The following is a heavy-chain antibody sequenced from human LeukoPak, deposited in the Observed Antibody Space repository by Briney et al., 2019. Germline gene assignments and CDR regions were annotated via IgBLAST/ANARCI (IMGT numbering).Heavy chain of an antibody. CDR3: ARERVSEYCSSTSCLYYYYYMDV. CDR2: INPNSGGT. D-gene: IGHD2-2*01. V-gene: IGHV1-2*06. CDR1: GYTFTGYY. Sequence: ASVKVSCKASGYTFTGYYMHWVRQAPGQGLEWMGRINPNSGGTNYAQKFQGRVIMTRDTSISTAYMELSRLRPDDTAVYYCARERVSEYCSSTSCLYYYYYMDVWGKGTTVTVSS. J-gene: IGHJ6*03.